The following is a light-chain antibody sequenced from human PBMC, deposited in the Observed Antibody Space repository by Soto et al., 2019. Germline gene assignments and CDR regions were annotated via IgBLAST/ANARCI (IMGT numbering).Light chain of an antibody. J-gene: IGKJ5*01. V-gene: IGKV1-8*01. CDR3: QQYYSLYT. CDR1: QGISSY. Sequence: AIRLTQSASSLSASTGDRVAITCRASQGISSYLAWYQQKPGKAPKLLIYAASTLQSGVPSRFSGSGSGTDFTLTISCLQSEDFATYYCQQYYSLYTFGQGTRLEIK. CDR2: AAS.